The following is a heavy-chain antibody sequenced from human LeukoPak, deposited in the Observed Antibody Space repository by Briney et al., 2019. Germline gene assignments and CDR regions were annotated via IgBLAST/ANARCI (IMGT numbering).Heavy chain of an antibody. CDR1: GFTFSGSW. J-gene: IGHJ4*02. V-gene: IGHV3-74*01. D-gene: IGHD6-13*01. Sequence: GGSLRLSCAASGFTFSGSWMHWVRQAPGKGLVWVSRIYNDESSTSYADSVKGRFTISRDNAKNTLYLQMNSLRAEDTAVYHCARDPFRDSSYWGQGALVTVSS. CDR3: ARDPFRDSSY. CDR2: IYNDESST.